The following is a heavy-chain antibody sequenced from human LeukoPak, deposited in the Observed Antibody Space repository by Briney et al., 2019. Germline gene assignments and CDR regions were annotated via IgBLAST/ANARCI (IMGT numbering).Heavy chain of an antibody. CDR3: AKDMAVGTTPRVYAFDV. J-gene: IGHJ3*01. CDR1: GFTFSDYA. D-gene: IGHD1/OR15-1a*01. Sequence: GGSLTLSCAVSGFTFSDYAMHWVRQVPGKGLEWVGGSSWNSGTIAYGDSVKGRATISRDNARNSLYLEVNSLRVEDTALYYCAKDMAVGTTPRVYAFDVWGQGSLVTVSS. CDR2: SSWNSGTI. V-gene: IGHV3-9*01.